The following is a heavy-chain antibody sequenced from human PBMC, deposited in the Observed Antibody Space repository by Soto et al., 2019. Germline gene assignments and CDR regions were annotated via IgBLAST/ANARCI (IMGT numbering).Heavy chain of an antibody. Sequence: GASVKVSCKASGYTFTSYAMHWVRQAPGKGLEYVSGIRGNGDPPFYADSVEGRFTISRDNSKNTLYLQMSSLSADDTAVYYCVKSRGGNNFDFFDWGQGALVTVSS. CDR3: VKSRGGNNFDFFD. CDR1: GYTFTSYA. CDR2: IRGNGDPP. J-gene: IGHJ4*02. D-gene: IGHD5-12*01. V-gene: IGHV3-64D*06.